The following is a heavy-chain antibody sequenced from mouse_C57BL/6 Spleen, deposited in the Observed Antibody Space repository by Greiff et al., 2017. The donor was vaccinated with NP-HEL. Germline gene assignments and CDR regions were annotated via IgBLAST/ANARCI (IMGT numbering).Heavy chain of an antibody. CDR3: AKKGDDYDENAMDY. J-gene: IGHJ4*01. D-gene: IGHD2-4*01. Sequence: VMLVESGPGLVQPSQSLSITCTVSGFSLTSYGVHWVRQSPGKGLEWLGVIWRGGSTDYNAAFMSRLSITKDNSKSQVFFKMNSLQADDTAIYYCAKKGDDYDENAMDYWGQGTSVTVSS. CDR1: GFSLTSYG. V-gene: IGHV2-5*01. CDR2: IWRGGST.